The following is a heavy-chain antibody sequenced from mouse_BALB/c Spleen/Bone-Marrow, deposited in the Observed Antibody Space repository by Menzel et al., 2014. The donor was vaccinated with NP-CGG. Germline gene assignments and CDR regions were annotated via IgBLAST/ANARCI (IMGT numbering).Heavy chain of an antibody. D-gene: IGHD1-1*01. J-gene: IGHJ2*01. Sequence: DVHLVESGGGLVKPGGSLKLSCAASGFTFSSYAMSWVRQTPEKRLEWVATISSGGSYTYYPDSVKGRFTISRDNAKITLYLQMSSLRSEDTAMYYCARQLLRYYFDYWGQGTTLTVSS. CDR2: ISSGGSYT. CDR3: ARQLLRYYFDY. CDR1: GFTFSSYA. V-gene: IGHV5-9-3*01.